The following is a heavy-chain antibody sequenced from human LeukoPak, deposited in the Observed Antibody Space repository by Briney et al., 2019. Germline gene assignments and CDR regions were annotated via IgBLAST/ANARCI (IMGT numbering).Heavy chain of an antibody. V-gene: IGHV3-30-3*01. CDR2: ISYDGSNK. Sequence: PGGSLRLSCAASGFTFSSYAMHWVRQAPGKGLEWVAVISYDGSNKYYADSVKGRFTISRDNSKNTLYLQMNSLRAEDTAVYYCARDHSSGWYWGLGYYFDYWGQGTLVTVSS. J-gene: IGHJ4*02. CDR3: ARDHSSGWYWGLGYYFDY. CDR1: GFTFSSYA. D-gene: IGHD6-19*01.